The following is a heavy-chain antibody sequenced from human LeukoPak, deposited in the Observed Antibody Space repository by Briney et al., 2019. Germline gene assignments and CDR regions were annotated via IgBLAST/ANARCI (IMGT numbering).Heavy chain of an antibody. CDR1: GFTLSCYS. D-gene: IGHD6-13*01. J-gene: IGHJ6*01. CDR3: ATAPLIAAADLYCYYGMDV. V-gene: IGHV3-48*04. Sequence: GGSLRLPCADSGFTLSCYSMKWGRQAPGRGREWVSYISSASGSIYNAHSVKGRFTISRDNAKNSLFLQMNSLRAEDTAVYYCATAPLIAAADLYCYYGMDVWGQGTTATVSS. CDR2: ISSASGSI.